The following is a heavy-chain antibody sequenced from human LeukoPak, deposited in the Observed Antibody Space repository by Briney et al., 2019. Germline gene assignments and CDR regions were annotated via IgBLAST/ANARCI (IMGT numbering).Heavy chain of an antibody. CDR1: GGSVSSGSYY. J-gene: IGHJ3*02. D-gene: IGHD2-15*01. Sequence: SETLSLTCTVSGGSVSSGSYYWSWIRQPPGKGLEWIGYIYYSGSTNYNPSLKSRVTISVDTSKNQFSLKLSSVTAADTAVYYCASHRPGRDAFDIWGQGTMVTVSS. CDR2: IYYSGST. V-gene: IGHV4-61*01. CDR3: ASHRPGRDAFDI.